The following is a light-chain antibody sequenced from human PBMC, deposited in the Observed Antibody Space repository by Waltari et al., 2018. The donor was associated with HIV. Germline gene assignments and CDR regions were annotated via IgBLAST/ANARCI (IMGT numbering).Light chain of an antibody. CDR2: QDS. Sequence: YDLPPPPSVSVPPGQTASITSPGEKLRDRYACWYQQKPGQSPVLVIYQDSKRPSGIPERFSGSNSGNTATLTISGTQAMDEADYYCQAWDSSTVVFGGGTKLTDL. V-gene: IGLV3-1*01. J-gene: IGLJ2*01. CDR3: QAWDSSTVV. CDR1: KLRDRY.